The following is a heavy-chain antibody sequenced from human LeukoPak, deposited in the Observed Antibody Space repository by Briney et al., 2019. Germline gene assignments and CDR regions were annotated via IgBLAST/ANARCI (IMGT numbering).Heavy chain of an antibody. D-gene: IGHD5-18*01. Sequence: GASVKVSCKASGYSLPAKFMHWVRQAPGQGLEWMGWINPNNGDTTYTQKFQGRVTMTRDTSISTAYLELSSLTSDDTAVYYCARGQYRYAVDFWGQGTLVTVSS. CDR3: ARGQYRYAVDF. V-gene: IGHV1-2*02. CDR1: GYSLPAKF. J-gene: IGHJ4*02. CDR2: INPNNGDT.